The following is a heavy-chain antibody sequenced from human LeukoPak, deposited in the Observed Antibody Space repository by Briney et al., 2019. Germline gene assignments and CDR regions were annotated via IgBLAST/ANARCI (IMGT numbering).Heavy chain of an antibody. CDR3: ARGGSYYDN. J-gene: IGHJ4*02. CDR2: IYHSGST. CDR1: GGSISSSNW. Sequence: PSETLSLTCGVSGGSISSSNWWTWVRQTPGQGLEWIGEIYHSGSTNYNPSLKSRVTTSVDKSKNQFSLKLNSVTAADTAVYYCARGGSYYDNWGQGTLVTVSP. D-gene: IGHD3-16*01. V-gene: IGHV4-4*02.